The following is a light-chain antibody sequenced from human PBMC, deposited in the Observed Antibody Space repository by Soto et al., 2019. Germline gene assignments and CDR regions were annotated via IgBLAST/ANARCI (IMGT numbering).Light chain of an antibody. CDR1: QSISSW. Sequence: DIQMTQSPSTLSASVGARVPITCRASQSISSWLAWYQQKPRKAPKLLIYDASSLESGVPSRFSGSGSGTEFTLTISSLQPDDFATYYCQQYNSYPWTFGQGTKVDI. CDR2: DAS. J-gene: IGKJ1*01. V-gene: IGKV1-5*01. CDR3: QQYNSYPWT.